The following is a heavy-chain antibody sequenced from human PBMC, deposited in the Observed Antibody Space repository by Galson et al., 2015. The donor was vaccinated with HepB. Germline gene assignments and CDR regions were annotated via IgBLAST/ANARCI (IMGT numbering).Heavy chain of an antibody. CDR3: AKGGGDYGGNSGHYFDY. CDR1: GFTFDDYT. V-gene: IGHV3-43*01. Sequence: SLRLSCAASGFTFDDYTMHWVRQAPGKGLEWVSLISWDGGSTYYADSVKGRFTISRDNSKNSLYLQMNSLRTEYTALYYCAKGGGDYGGNSGHYFDYWGQGTLVTVSS. J-gene: IGHJ4*02. D-gene: IGHD4-23*01. CDR2: ISWDGGST.